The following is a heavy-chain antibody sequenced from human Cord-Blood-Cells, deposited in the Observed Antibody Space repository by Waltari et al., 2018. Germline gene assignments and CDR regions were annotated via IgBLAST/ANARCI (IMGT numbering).Heavy chain of an antibody. CDR2: ISSSGSTI. Sequence: EVQLVESGGGLVQPGGYLRLSCGASGFTFRSYEMNWVRQAPGKGLEWVSYISSSGSTIYYADSVKGRFTISRDNAKNSLYLQMNSLRAEDTAVYYCARGKGYSGYDYWGQGTLVTVSS. D-gene: IGHD5-12*01. CDR3: ARGKGYSGYDY. V-gene: IGHV3-48*03. J-gene: IGHJ4*02. CDR1: GFTFRSYE.